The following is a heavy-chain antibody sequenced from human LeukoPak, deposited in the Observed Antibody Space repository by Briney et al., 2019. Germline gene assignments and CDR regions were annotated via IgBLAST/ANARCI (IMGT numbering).Heavy chain of an antibody. D-gene: IGHD3-22*01. Sequence: SETLSLTCAVYGGSFSGYYWSWIRQPPGKGLEWIGEINHSGSTNYNPSLKSRVTISVDTSKNQFSLKLSSVTAADTAVYYCARDWYERWYYYDSSGYYYWGQPDYWGQGTLVTVSS. CDR1: GGSFSGYY. CDR2: INHSGST. J-gene: IGHJ4*02. V-gene: IGHV4-34*01. CDR3: ARDWYERWYYYDSSGYYYWGQPDY.